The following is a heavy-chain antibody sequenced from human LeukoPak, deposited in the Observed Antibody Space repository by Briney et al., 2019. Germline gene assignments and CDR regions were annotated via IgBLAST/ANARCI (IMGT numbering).Heavy chain of an antibody. D-gene: IGHD1-26*01. CDR2: ISSSSSYI. CDR1: GFTFSSYS. Sequence: GGSLRLSCAASGFTFSSYSMNWVRQAPGKGLEWVSSISSSSSYIYYADSVKGRFTISRDNAKNSLYLQMNSLRAEDTAVYYCAVEVGATGSPVDYWGQGTLVTVSS. CDR3: AVEVGATGSPVDY. J-gene: IGHJ4*02. V-gene: IGHV3-21*01.